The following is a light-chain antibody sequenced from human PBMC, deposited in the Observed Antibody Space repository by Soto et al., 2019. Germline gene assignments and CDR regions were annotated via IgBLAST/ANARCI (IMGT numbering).Light chain of an antibody. V-gene: IGLV1-44*01. J-gene: IGLJ3*02. CDR1: SSNLGSTS. Sequence: QSVLTQPPSASGTPGQRVTISCSGSSSNLGSTSVYWYQQLPGTAPKLLIYSNDRRPSGVPDRLSGSKSGASASLAISGLQSGDEADYYCAAWDSSLSGWVFGGGTKVTVL. CDR2: SND. CDR3: AAWDSSLSGWV.